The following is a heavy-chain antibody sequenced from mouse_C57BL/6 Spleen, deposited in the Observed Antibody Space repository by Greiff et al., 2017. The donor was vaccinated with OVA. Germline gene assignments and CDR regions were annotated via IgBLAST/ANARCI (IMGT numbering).Heavy chain of an antibody. CDR2: IDPSDSYT. J-gene: IGHJ4*01. CDR1: GYTFTSYW. D-gene: IGHD3-2*02. Sequence: QVQLQQPGAELVMPGASVKLSCKASGYTFTSYWMHWVKQRPGQGLEWIGEIDPSDSYTNYNQKFKGKSTLTVDKSSSTAYMQLSSLTSDDSAVYYCARSRVRDYAMDYWGQGTSVTVSS. V-gene: IGHV1-69*01. CDR3: ARSRVRDYAMDY.